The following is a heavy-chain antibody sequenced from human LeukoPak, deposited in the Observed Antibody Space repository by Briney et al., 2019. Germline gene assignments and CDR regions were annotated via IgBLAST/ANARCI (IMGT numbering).Heavy chain of an antibody. D-gene: IGHD5-18*01. CDR1: GYTFTSYA. CDR3: ARDPPQDSYLAI. V-gene: IGHV1-69*05. CDR2: IIPIFGTA. J-gene: IGHJ4*02. Sequence: GASVKVSCKASGYTFTSYAISWVRQAPGQGLEWMGRIIPIFGTANYAQKFQGRVTITTDESTSTAYMELSSLRSEDTAVYYCARDPPQDSYLAIWGQGTLVTVSS.